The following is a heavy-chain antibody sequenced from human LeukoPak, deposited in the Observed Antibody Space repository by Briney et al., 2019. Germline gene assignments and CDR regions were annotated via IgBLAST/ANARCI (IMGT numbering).Heavy chain of an antibody. Sequence: GGSLRLSCAASGLTFSSYGMHWVRQAPGKGLEWVAVISYDGSNKYYADSVKGRFTISRDNSKNTLYLQMNSLRAEDTAVYYCAKDLVKRELYAFDIWGQGTMVTVSS. V-gene: IGHV3-30*18. D-gene: IGHD1-26*01. J-gene: IGHJ3*02. CDR2: ISYDGSNK. CDR3: AKDLVKRELYAFDI. CDR1: GLTFSSYG.